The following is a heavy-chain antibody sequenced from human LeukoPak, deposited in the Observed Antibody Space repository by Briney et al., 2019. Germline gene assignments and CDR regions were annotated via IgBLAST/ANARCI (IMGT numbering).Heavy chain of an antibody. CDR2: ISSSSSYI. J-gene: IGHJ6*04. D-gene: IGHD3-10*01. CDR1: GFTFSSYS. Sequence: GGSPRLSCAASGFTFSSYSMNWVRQAPGKGLEWVSSISSSSSYIYYADSVKGRFTISRDNAKNSLYLQMNSLRAEDTAVYYCARDKLAVLLWFGEHSHGMDVWGKGTTVTVSS. CDR3: ARDKLAVLLWFGEHSHGMDV. V-gene: IGHV3-21*01.